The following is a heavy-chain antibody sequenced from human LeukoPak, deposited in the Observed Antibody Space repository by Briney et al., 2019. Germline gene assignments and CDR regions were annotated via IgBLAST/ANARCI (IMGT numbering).Heavy chain of an antibody. Sequence: SETLSLTCAAYGGSFSGYYWSWIRQPPGKGLEWVGYIYYSGSTNYNPSLKSRVTISVDTSKNQFSLKLSSVTAADTAVYYCARSSGWYLDYYYMDVWGKGTTVTVSS. J-gene: IGHJ6*03. CDR2: IYYSGST. CDR1: GGSFSGYY. V-gene: IGHV4-59*01. CDR3: ARSSGWYLDYYYMDV. D-gene: IGHD6-19*01.